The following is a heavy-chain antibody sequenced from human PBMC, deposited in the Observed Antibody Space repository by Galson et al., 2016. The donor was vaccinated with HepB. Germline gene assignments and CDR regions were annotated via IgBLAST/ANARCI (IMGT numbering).Heavy chain of an antibody. Sequence: ETLSLTCTVSGGSVSSSTHYWAWIRQPPGKGLEYIGSIYYAGTTYYKPSLTSRATISVDRSKRQFSLKLNSVTAADTAVYYWARHAGTSYENYYMDVWGKGATVMVSS. CDR1: GGSVSSSTHY. D-gene: IGHD1-1*01. CDR3: ARHAGTSYENYYMDV. J-gene: IGHJ6*03. V-gene: IGHV4-39*01. CDR2: IYYAGTT.